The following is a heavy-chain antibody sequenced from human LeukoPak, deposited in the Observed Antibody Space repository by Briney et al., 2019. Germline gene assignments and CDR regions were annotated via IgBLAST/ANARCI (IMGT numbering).Heavy chain of an antibody. CDR1: GGSISSGSYY. CDR3: ARGVGQLPGGAFDI. V-gene: IGHV4-61*02. D-gene: IGHD2-2*01. J-gene: IGHJ3*02. Sequence: PSQTLSPTCTVSGGSISSGSYYWSWIRQPAGKGLEWIGRIYTSGSTNYNPSLKSRVTISVDTSKNQFSLKLSSVTAADTAVYYCARGVGQLPGGAFDIWGQGTMVTVSS. CDR2: IYTSGST.